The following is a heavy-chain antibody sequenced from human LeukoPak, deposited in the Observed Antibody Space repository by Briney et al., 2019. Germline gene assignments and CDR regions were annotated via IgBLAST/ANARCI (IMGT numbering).Heavy chain of an antibody. CDR2: LHYSGST. CDR1: GGSISSNY. D-gene: IGHD5-12*01. Sequence: AHSLSLMRPLYGGSISSNYCSWIRHPPGGGLEWIGGYLHYSGSTNYNPSLKSRVTISVDTSKNQFSLKLSSVTAADTAVYYCARDSNSGYDFDYWGQGTLVTVPS. CDR3: ARDSNSGYDFDY. J-gene: IGHJ4*02. V-gene: IGHV4-59*01.